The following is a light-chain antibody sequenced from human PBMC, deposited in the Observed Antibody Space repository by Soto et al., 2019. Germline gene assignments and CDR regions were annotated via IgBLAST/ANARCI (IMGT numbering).Light chain of an antibody. CDR1: QSISSW. Sequence: DIQMTQSPSTRSASVGDRVTITCRASQSISSWLAWYQQKPGKAPKLLIYDASSLESGVPSRFSGSGSGTEFTLTISSLQPDDFATYYCQQYNSYSHTFGQGPKVEIK. CDR2: DAS. CDR3: QQYNSYSHT. V-gene: IGKV1-5*01. J-gene: IGKJ1*01.